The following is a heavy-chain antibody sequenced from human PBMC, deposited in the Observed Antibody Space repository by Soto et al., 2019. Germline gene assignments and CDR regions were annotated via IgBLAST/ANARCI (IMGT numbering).Heavy chain of an antibody. CDR1: GGSFSGYY. CDR2: INHSGST. Sequence: QVQLQQWGAGLLKPSETLSLTCAVYGGSFSGYYWSWIRQPPGKGLEWIGEINHSGSTNYNPSLKSRVTISADTSKNQFSLKLSSVTAADTAVYYCAARPAGQQLASFDYWGQGTLVTVSS. D-gene: IGHD6-13*01. J-gene: IGHJ4*02. V-gene: IGHV4-34*01. CDR3: AARPAGQQLASFDY.